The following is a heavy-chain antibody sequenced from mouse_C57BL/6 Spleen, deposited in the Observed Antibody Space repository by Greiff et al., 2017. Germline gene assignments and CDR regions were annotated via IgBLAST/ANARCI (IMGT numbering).Heavy chain of an antibody. Sequence: EVQRVESGGGLVQPKGSLKLSCASSGFTFNTYAMHWVRQAPGKGLEWVARIRSKSSNYATYYADSVKDRFTISRDDSQSMLYLQMNNLKTEDTAMYYCVRDPYSNYYYAMDYWGQGTSVTVSS. J-gene: IGHJ4*01. CDR1: GFTFNTYA. V-gene: IGHV10-3*01. CDR2: IRSKSSNYAT. D-gene: IGHD2-5*01. CDR3: VRDPYSNYYYAMDY.